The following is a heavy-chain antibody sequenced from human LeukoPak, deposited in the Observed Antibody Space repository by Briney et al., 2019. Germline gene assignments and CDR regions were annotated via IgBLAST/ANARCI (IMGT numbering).Heavy chain of an antibody. J-gene: IGHJ5*02. Sequence: SETLSLTCAVSGGSISSTNWWSWVRQPPGKGLEWIGEISHSGSTNYNPSLKSRVTISVDKSKNQFSLKLNSVTAADTAVYYCARVRSYISTPSSGWFDPWGQGTLVTVSS. V-gene: IGHV4-4*02. D-gene: IGHD3-9*01. CDR2: ISHSGST. CDR3: ARVRSYISTPSSGWFDP. CDR1: GGSISSTNW.